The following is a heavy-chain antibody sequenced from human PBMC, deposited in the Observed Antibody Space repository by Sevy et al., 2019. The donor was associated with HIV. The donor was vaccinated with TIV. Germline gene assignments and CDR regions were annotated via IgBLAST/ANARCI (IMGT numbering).Heavy chain of an antibody. J-gene: IGHJ4*02. Sequence: GGSLRLSCAASGFTFSSYAMSWVRQAPGKGLEWVSAIGGSGGSTYYTDSVKGRFTISRVNSKNTLYLQMSSLRAEDTSVYYGAKGLYYSDNSAIGDYWGQGTLVTVSS. D-gene: IGHD3-22*01. CDR3: AKGLYYSDNSAIGDY. V-gene: IGHV3-23*01. CDR2: IGGSGGST. CDR1: GFTFSSYA.